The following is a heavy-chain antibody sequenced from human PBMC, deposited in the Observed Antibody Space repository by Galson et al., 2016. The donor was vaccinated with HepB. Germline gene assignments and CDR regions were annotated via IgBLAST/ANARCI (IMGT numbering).Heavy chain of an antibody. CDR1: GLTFTYYA. Sequence: SLRLSCAASGLTFTYYAMTWVRQAPGKGLEWVSGISGRGVDTHYADSVKGRFSISRDNSKNTLYLQLNNLRAEDTAVYYCAKVDAGWTYDYWGQGTLVTVSS. J-gene: IGHJ4*02. V-gene: IGHV3-23*01. D-gene: IGHD3/OR15-3a*01. CDR3: AKVDAGWTYDY. CDR2: ISGRGVDT.